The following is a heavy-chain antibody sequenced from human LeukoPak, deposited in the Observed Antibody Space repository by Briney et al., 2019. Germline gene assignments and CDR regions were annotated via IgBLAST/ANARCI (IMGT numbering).Heavy chain of an antibody. J-gene: IGHJ6*03. CDR2: IYYSGST. CDR3: ARDQGYGDPYYYMDV. V-gene: IGHV4-39*07. D-gene: IGHD4-17*01. CDR1: GGSISSSSYY. Sequence: SETLSLTCTVSGGSISSSSYYWGWIRQPPGKGLEWIGSIYYSGSTYYSPSLKSRVTISVDTSKNQFSLKLSSVTAADTAVYYCARDQGYGDPYYYMDVWGKGTTVTVSS.